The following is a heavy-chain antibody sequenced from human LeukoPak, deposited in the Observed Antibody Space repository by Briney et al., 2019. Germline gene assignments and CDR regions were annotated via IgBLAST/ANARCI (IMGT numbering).Heavy chain of an antibody. CDR1: GGSISSGGYY. CDR2: IYNSANT. V-gene: IGHV4-31*01. Sequence: SQTLSLTCTVSGGSISSGGYYWTYIRQHPGKGLEWIGYIYNSANTYYNPSLKSLVTISIDTSQNQLSLKLSSVTAADSAVYYCARGHYDSSGYYRFGPWGQGTLVTVSS. CDR3: ARGHYDSSGYYRFGP. J-gene: IGHJ5*02. D-gene: IGHD3-22*01.